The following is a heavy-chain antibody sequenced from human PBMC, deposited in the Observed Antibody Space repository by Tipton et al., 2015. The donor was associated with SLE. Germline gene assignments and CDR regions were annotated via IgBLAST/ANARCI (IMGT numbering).Heavy chain of an antibody. V-gene: IGHV4-59*08. CDR1: GGSFSGYY. CDR3: ARQYCSSTSCYNDWFDP. D-gene: IGHD2-2*02. J-gene: IGHJ5*02. CDR2: IYYSGST. Sequence: TLSLTCAVYGGSFSGYYWSWIRQPPGKGLEWIGYIYYSGSTNYNPSLKSRVTISVDTSKNQFSLKLGSVTAADTAVYYCARQYCSSTSCYNDWFDPWGQGTLVTVSS.